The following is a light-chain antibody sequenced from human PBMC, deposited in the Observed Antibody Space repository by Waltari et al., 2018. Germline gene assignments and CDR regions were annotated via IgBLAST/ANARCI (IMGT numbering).Light chain of an antibody. Sequence: QSALTQPASVSGSPGPSITISCTGTSSDVGGYNYVSWYQQHPGKAPKGMIYDVSKRPSGVSNRFSGSKAGNTASLTISGLQAEDEADYYCSSYTSSSTWVFGGGTKLTVL. CDR2: DVS. J-gene: IGLJ3*02. V-gene: IGLV2-14*01. CDR3: SSYTSSSTWV. CDR1: SSDVGGYNY.